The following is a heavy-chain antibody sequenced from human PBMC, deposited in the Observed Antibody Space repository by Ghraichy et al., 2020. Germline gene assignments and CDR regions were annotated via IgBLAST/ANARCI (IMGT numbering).Heavy chain of an antibody. CDR1: GFTFSNYA. CDR2: ITGSGGDS. V-gene: IGHV3-23*01. J-gene: IGHJ4*02. CDR3: AKGSSGARPYYFDY. Sequence: GGSLRLSCAASGFTFSNYAMSWVRQAPGKGLEWVAAITGSGGDSFHADSVKGRFTISRDNSKNTLYLQMNTLRGEDTAVYYCAKGSSGARPYYFDYWGQGALVTVSS. D-gene: IGHD3-22*01.